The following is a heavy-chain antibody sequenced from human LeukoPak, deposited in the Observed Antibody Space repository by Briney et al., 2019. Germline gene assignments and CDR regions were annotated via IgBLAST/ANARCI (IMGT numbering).Heavy chain of an antibody. CDR2: ISYDGSNK. J-gene: IGHJ4*02. D-gene: IGHD5-18*01. CDR3: AKDHSYGFDY. Sequence: GGSLRLSCAASGFTFSSYGMHWVRQAPGKGLEWLAVISYDGSNKYYADSVKGRFTISRDNSKNTLYLQMNSLRAEATAVYYCAKDHSYGFDYWGQGTLVTVSS. CDR1: GFTFSSYG. V-gene: IGHV3-30*18.